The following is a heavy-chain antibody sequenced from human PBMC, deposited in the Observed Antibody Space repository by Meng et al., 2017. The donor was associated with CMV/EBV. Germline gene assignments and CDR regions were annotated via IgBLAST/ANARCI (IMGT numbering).Heavy chain of an antibody. Sequence: QRQREESGPGLVKPSETLSLTCTVSGGSISSSSYYWGWIRQPPGKGLEWIGSIYYSGSTYYNPSLKSRVTISVDTSKNQFSLKLSSVTAADTAVYYCVRDSAVAGVVDYWGQGTLVTVSS. CDR1: GGSISSSSYY. CDR3: VRDSAVAGVVDY. V-gene: IGHV4-39*07. J-gene: IGHJ4*02. CDR2: IYYSGST. D-gene: IGHD6-19*01.